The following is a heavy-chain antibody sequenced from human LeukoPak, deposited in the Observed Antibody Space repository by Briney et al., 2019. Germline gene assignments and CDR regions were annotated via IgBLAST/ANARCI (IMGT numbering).Heavy chain of an antibody. CDR3: ARGNMITFGGVIVPFDY. CDR1: GGTFSSYT. V-gene: IGHV1-69*02. CDR2: IIPILGIA. J-gene: IGHJ4*02. D-gene: IGHD3-16*02. Sequence: SVKVSCKASGGTFSSYTISWVRQAPGQGLEWMGRIIPILGIANYAQKFQGRVTITADKSTSTAYMELSSLRSEDTAVYYCARGNMITFGGVIVPFDYWGQGTLVTVSS.